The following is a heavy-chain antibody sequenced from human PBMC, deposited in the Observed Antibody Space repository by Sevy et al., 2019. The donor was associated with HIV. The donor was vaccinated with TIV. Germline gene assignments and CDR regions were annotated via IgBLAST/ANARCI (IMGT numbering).Heavy chain of an antibody. J-gene: IGHJ4*02. D-gene: IGHD3-3*01. CDR1: GYTFTNYA. V-gene: IGHV1-18*01. CDR2: ISGFNGDT. Sequence: ASVKVSCKASGYTFTNYAISWVRQAPGQGLEWMGWISGFNGDTKNAEKFQGRFTMTTDTSTKTAYMDLRSLRSDDTAVYYCVRGTTFYDFWTGGDYWGQRTLVTDSS. CDR3: VRGTTFYDFWTGGDY.